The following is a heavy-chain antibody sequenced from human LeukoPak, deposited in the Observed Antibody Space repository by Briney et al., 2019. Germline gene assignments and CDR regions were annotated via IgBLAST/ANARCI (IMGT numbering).Heavy chain of an antibody. V-gene: IGHV3-30*03. J-gene: IGHJ4*02. CDR1: GLTFSNFG. D-gene: IGHD6-13*01. CDR3: ATTGYASSWYFFDY. CDR2: ISYDGSTK. Sequence: GGSLRLSCAASGLTFSNFGIHWVRQALGKGLEWVAVISYDGSTKYFADSVKGRFTISRDSSKNTLYLQMSSLRPEDTAVYYCATTGYASSWYFFDYWGQGTLVTVSS.